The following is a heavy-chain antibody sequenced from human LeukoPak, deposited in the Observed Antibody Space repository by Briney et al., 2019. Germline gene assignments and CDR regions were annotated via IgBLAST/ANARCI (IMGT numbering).Heavy chain of an antibody. CDR3: AKLSKGITIFGVTDYYYMDV. Sequence: ASVKVSCKASGYTFTGYYMHWVRQAPGQGLEWMGWINPNSGGTNYAQKFQGRVTMTRDTSISTAYMELSSLRSEDTAVYYCAKLSKGITIFGVTDYYYMDVWGKGTTVTVSS. CDR1: GYTFTGYY. J-gene: IGHJ6*03. V-gene: IGHV1-2*02. D-gene: IGHD3-3*01. CDR2: INPNSGGT.